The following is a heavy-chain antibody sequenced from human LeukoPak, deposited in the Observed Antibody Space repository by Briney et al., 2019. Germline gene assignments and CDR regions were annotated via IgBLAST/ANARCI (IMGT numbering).Heavy chain of an antibody. J-gene: IGHJ6*02. D-gene: IGHD3-16*01. CDR3: ARGGGLDV. CDR2: IYHSGSGST. CDR1: GGSISSGGHS. V-gene: IGHV4-30-2*01. Sequence: SQTLSLTCTVSGGSISSGGHSWSWIRQPPGKGLEWIGYIYHSGSGSTYYNPSLKRRVTISIDKSKNQFSLKLNSVTAADTAVYFCARGGGLDVWGQGATVTVSS.